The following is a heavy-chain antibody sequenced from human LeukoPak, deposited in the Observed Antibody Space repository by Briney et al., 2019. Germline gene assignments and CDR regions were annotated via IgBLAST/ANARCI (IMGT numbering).Heavy chain of an antibody. CDR1: GGSISMSY. J-gene: IGHJ5*01. V-gene: IGHV4-4*07. D-gene: IGHD1-26*01. CDR3: AKATAGVEATTGFDS. Sequence: KPSETLSLTCTVSGGSISMSYWNWIRQPAGKGLEWIGRIYISGNPEYNPSLKSRATMSVDTSKNHFSLKLRSVTAADTAVYYCAKATAGVEATTGFDSWGHGTLVTVAS. CDR2: IYISGNP.